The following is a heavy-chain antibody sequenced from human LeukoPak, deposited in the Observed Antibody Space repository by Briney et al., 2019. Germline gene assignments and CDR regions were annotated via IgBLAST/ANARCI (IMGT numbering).Heavy chain of an antibody. CDR2: IYYSGST. Sequence: SETLSLTCTVSGGSTSSSSYYWGWIRQPPWKGLEWIGSIYYSGSTYYNPSLKSRVTISVDTSKNQLSLKLSSVTAADTAVYYCARFEVVTAIDAFDIWGQGTMVTVSS. D-gene: IGHD2-21*02. V-gene: IGHV4-39*07. CDR1: GGSTSSSSYY. J-gene: IGHJ3*02. CDR3: ARFEVVTAIDAFDI.